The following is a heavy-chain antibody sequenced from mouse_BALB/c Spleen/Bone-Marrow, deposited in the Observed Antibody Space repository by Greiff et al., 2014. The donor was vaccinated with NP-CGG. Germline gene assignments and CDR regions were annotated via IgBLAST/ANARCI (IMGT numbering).Heavy chain of an antibody. J-gene: IGHJ4*01. V-gene: IGHV7-3*02. CDR1: GFTFTDYY. CDR2: IRNKANGYTT. CDR3: ARDDYYAMDY. Sequence: EVKLVESGGGLVQPGGSLRLSCATSGFTFTDYYMSWVRQPPGKALEWLGFIRNKANGYTTEYSASVKGRLTISRDNSQSILYLQMNTLRAEDSATYYCARDDYYAMDYWGQGTSVTVSS.